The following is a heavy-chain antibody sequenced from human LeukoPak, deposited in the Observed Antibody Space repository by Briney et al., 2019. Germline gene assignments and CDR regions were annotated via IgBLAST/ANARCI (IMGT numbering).Heavy chain of an antibody. V-gene: IGHV4-39*07. D-gene: IGHD3-22*01. CDR3: ARELWTYYYDSSGYPIRQNWFDP. Sequence: SETLSLTCTVSGGSISSSSYYWGWIRQPPGKGLEWIGSIYYSGSTYYNPSLKSRVTISVDTSKNQFSLKLSSVTAADTAVYYCARELWTYYYDSSGYPIRQNWFDPWGQGTLDTVSS. CDR2: IYYSGST. CDR1: GGSISSSSYY. J-gene: IGHJ5*02.